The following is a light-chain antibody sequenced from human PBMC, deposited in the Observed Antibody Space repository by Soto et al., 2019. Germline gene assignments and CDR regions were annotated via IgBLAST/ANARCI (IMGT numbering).Light chain of an antibody. Sequence: QSALTQPASVSGSPGQSITISCTGTSSDVGGYNYGSWYQQHPGKAPRLLIYEVSNRPSGVSNRFSGSKSGTTASLTISGLQAEDEADYYCRSYTVSTPVVCGGGTKLTVL. J-gene: IGLJ3*02. CDR3: RSYTVSTPVV. V-gene: IGLV2-14*01. CDR2: EVS. CDR1: SSDVGGYNY.